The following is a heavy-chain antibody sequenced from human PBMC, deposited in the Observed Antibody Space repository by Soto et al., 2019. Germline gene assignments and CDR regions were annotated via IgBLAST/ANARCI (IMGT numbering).Heavy chain of an antibody. CDR3: ARTGQNCSSTSCLLTRYYGMDV. V-gene: IGHV4-59*01. D-gene: IGHD2-2*01. CDR1: GGSISSYY. J-gene: IGHJ6*02. CDR2: IYYSGST. Sequence: SETLSLTCTVSGGSISSYYWSWIRQPPGKGLEWIGYIYYSGSTNYNPSLKSRVTISVDTSKNQFSLKLSSVTAADTAVYYCARTGQNCSSTSCLLTRYYGMDVWGQGTTVTVSS.